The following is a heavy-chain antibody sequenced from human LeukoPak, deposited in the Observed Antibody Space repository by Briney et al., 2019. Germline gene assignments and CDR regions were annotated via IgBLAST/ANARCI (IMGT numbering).Heavy chain of an antibody. V-gene: IGHV3-9*01. Sequence: GGSLRLSCAASGFIFDDYGMSSVRRAPGKGLEWVSGISWNSGTIYYADSVKGRFTISRDNSKNTLYLQMKSLRAEDTAVYYCAKDSFGLWGQGTLVTVSS. CDR2: ISWNSGTI. CDR1: GFIFDDYG. J-gene: IGHJ4*02. CDR3: AKDSFGL. D-gene: IGHD3-10*01.